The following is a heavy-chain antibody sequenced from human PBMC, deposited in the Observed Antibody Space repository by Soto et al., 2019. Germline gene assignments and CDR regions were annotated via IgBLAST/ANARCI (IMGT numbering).Heavy chain of an antibody. V-gene: IGHV6-1*01. J-gene: IGHJ5*02. CDR2: TYYRSKWYN. D-gene: IGHD6-19*01. CDR3: ARGNYIALAARVGRGGWFDP. Sequence: SQTLSLTCAISGDSVSSNSAAWNWIRQSPSRGLEWLGRTYYRSKWYNDYAVSVKSRITINPDTSKNQFSLQLNSVTPEDTAVYYCARGNYIALAARVGRGGWFDPWGQGTLVTVYS. CDR1: GDSVSSNSAA.